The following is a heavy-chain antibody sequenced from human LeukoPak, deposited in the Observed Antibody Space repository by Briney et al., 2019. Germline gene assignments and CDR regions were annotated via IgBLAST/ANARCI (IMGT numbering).Heavy chain of an antibody. CDR1: GFTFSSHN. Sequence: PGGSLRLSCVASGFTFSSHNMNWVRQAPGKGLEWVSYISSTSTTIYYADSVKGRFTISRDNAKNSLYLQVNSLRAEDTAVYYCARVPTRQYYYMDVWGKGTTVTVSS. V-gene: IGHV3-48*01. J-gene: IGHJ6*03. CDR3: ARVPTRQYYYMDV. CDR2: ISSTSTTI.